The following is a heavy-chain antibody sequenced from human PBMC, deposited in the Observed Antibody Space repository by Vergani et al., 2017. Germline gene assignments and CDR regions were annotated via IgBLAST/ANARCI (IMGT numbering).Heavy chain of an antibody. J-gene: IGHJ4*02. V-gene: IGHV1-69*13. CDR3: ARSPPTGYSSGLYYFDY. Sequence: QVQLVQSGAEVKKPGSSVKVSCKASGGTFSSYAISWVRQAPGQGLEWMGGIIPIFGTANYAQKFQGRVTITADEATSTAYMELSSLRSEDTAVYYCARSPPTGYSSGLYYFDYWGQGTLVTVSS. D-gene: IGHD6-19*01. CDR2: IIPIFGTA. CDR1: GGTFSSYA.